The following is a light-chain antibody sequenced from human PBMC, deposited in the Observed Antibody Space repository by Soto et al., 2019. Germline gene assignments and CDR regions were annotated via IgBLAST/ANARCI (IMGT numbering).Light chain of an antibody. Sequence: QSVLTQPPSASGTPGQRVSISCSGSSSNIGANPINWYQQLPGTAPKLLIYNNDQRPSGVPDRFSASKSGTSASLAISGLQSEDEADYYCEAWYDSLYGAVLGGGTKLTVL. V-gene: IGLV1-44*01. J-gene: IGLJ2*01. CDR3: EAWYDSLYGAV. CDR2: NND. CDR1: SSNIGANP.